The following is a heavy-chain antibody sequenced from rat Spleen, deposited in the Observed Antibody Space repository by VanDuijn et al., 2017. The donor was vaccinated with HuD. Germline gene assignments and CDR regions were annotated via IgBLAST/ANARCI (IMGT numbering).Heavy chain of an antibody. J-gene: IGHJ2*01. CDR1: GFTFSNYY. CDR3: TRGGLYYFDY. CDR2: ITNTGGST. Sequence: EVQLVESGGGLVQPGRSLKLSCAASGFTFSNYYMAWVRQAPKKGLEWVASITNTGGSTYYPDSVKGRFTISRDNAKSTLYLQMSSLRSEDTATYYCTRGGLYYFDYWGQGVMVTVSS. V-gene: IGHV5-27*01.